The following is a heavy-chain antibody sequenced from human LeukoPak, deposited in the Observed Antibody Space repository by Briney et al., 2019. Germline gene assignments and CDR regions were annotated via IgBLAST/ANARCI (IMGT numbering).Heavy chain of an antibody. D-gene: IGHD3-10*01. CDR1: GFTFNNYA. CDR3: AKDISGLPEYFQH. V-gene: IGHV3-23*01. Sequence: GGSLRLSCTASGFTFNNYAMSWVSQAPGRGLEWVSGISASGGTIYYADSVKGPFTISRDSSKSTLHLQMNTLSAEDTAVYYCAKDISGLPEYFQHWGQGTLVIVSS. CDR2: ISASGGTI. J-gene: IGHJ1*01.